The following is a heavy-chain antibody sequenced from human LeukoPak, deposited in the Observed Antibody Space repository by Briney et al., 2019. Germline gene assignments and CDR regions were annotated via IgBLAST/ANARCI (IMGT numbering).Heavy chain of an antibody. J-gene: IGHJ4*02. Sequence: GGSLRLSCAASGFTFSSYWMHWVRQAPGKGLVWGSRIYADGNSTRHADSVKGRFTISRDNAKNTLYLQMNSLRAEDTAVYYCARGTEVRDSTAYPGEWGQGTLVTVSS. CDR1: GFTFSSYW. D-gene: IGHD2/OR15-2a*01. CDR2: IYADGNST. V-gene: IGHV3-74*01. CDR3: ARGTEVRDSTAYPGE.